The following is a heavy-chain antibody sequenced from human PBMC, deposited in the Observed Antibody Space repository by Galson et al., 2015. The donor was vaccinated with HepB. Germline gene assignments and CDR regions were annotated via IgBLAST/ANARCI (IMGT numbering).Heavy chain of an antibody. V-gene: IGHV1-3*01. J-gene: IGHJ4*02. CDR2: INAGNSNT. CDR1: GYTFDYYV. Sequence: SVKVSCKASGYTFDYYVLHWLRQAPGQRLEWMGWINAGNSNTTISQKFEARVIISRDRSATTAYMELTNLRSEDTSVYYCARALGRNTMVRGVTPGYWGQGSLVTVSS. D-gene: IGHD3-10*01. CDR3: ARALGRNTMVRGVTPGY.